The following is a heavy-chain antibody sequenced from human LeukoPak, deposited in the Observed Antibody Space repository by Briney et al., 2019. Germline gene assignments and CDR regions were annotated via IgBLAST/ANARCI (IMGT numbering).Heavy chain of an antibody. J-gene: IGHJ4*02. D-gene: IGHD3-22*01. Sequence: SETLSLTCTVYGGSFSGYYWSWIRQPPGKGLEWIGEINHSGSTNYNPSLKSRVTISVDTSKNQFSLKLSSVTAADTAVYYCARGRIYYDSSGYYRPKYYFDYWGQGTLVTVSS. CDR1: GGSFSGYY. CDR2: INHSGST. V-gene: IGHV4-34*01. CDR3: ARGRIYYDSSGYYRPKYYFDY.